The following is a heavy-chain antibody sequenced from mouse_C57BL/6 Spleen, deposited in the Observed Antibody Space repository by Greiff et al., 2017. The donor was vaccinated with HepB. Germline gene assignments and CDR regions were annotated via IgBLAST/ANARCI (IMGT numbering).Heavy chain of an antibody. CDR2: INPGSGGT. J-gene: IGHJ1*03. CDR1: GYAFTNYL. D-gene: IGHD1-2*01. V-gene: IGHV1-54*01. CDR3: ARNYGRYFDV. Sequence: QVQLKQSGAELVRPGTSVKVSCKASGYAFTNYLIEWVKQRPGQGLEWIGVINPGSGGTNYNEKFKGKATLTADKSSSTAYMQLSSLTSEDSAVYFCARNYGRYFDVWGTGTTVTVSS.